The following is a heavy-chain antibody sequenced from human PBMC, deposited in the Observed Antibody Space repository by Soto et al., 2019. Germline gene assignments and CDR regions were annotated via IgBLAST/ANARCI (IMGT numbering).Heavy chain of an antibody. CDR1: GGTFSSYA. CDR2: IIPIFGTA. CDR3: ARYPWGYCTNGVCSRHYYYGMDV. V-gene: IGHV1-69*13. Sequence: ASVKVSCKASGGTFSSYAISWVRQAPGQGLEWMGGIIPIFGTANYAQKFQGRVTITADESTSTAYMELSSLRSEDTAVYYCARYPWGYCTNGVCSRHYYYGMDVWGQGTTVTV. D-gene: IGHD2-8*01. J-gene: IGHJ6*02.